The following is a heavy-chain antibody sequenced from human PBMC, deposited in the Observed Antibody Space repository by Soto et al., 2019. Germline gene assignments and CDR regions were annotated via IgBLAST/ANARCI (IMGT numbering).Heavy chain of an antibody. CDR1: GYTFTSYA. V-gene: IGHV1-3*05. CDR2: INAGNGNT. Sequence: QVQLVQSGAEEKKPGASVKVSCKASGYTFTSYAMHWVRQAPGQRLEWMGWINAGNGNTKYSQKLQGRVTITRDTSASTAYMELSSLRSEVTAVYYCARSIVVVTALDYWGQGTLVTVSS. D-gene: IGHD2-21*02. CDR3: ARSIVVVTALDY. J-gene: IGHJ4*02.